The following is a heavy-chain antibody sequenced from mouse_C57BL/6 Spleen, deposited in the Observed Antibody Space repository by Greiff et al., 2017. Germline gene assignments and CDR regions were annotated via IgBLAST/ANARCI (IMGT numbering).Heavy chain of an antibody. D-gene: IGHD1-1*01. Sequence: VQLQQPGAELVKPVASVKMSCKASGYTFTSYWITWVKQRPGQGLEWIGDIYPGSGSTNYNEKFKSKATLTVDTSSSTAYMQLSSLTSEDSAVYYCARYYYYGSSSWFAYWGQGTLVTVSA. CDR2: IYPGSGST. J-gene: IGHJ3*01. CDR1: GYTFTSYW. V-gene: IGHV1-55*01. CDR3: ARYYYYGSSSWFAY.